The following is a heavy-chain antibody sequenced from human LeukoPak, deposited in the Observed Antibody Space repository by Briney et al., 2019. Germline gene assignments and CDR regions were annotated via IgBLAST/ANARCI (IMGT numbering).Heavy chain of an antibody. CDR3: AGTIFGVVTSHDAFDI. CDR1: GGSISSYY. V-gene: IGHV4-59*01. D-gene: IGHD3-3*01. J-gene: IGHJ3*02. CDR2: IYYSGST. Sequence: SETLSLTCTVSGGSISSYYWSWIRQPPGKGLEWIGYIYYSGSTNYNPSLKSRVTISVDTSKNQFSLKLSSVTAADTAVYYCAGTIFGVVTSHDAFDIWGQGAMVTVSS.